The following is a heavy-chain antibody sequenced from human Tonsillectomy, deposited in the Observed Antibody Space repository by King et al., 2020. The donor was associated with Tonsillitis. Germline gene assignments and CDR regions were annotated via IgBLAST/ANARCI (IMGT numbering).Heavy chain of an antibody. D-gene: IGHD2-2*02. V-gene: IGHV3-33*08. Sequence: HVQLVESGGGVVQPGRSLRLSCAASGFTFSSYGMHWVRLAPGKGLEWVAVIWYDGSNKYYADSVKGRFTISRDNSKNTLYLQMNSLRDEDTAVYYCAREGDCSNTVCYTSAYFLHWGQGTLVTVSS. CDR1: GFTFSSYG. J-gene: IGHJ1*01. CDR3: AREGDCSNTVCYTSAYFLH. CDR2: IWYDGSNK.